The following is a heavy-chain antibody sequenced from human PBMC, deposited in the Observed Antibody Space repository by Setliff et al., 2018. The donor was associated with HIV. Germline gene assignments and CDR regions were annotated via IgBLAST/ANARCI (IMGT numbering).Heavy chain of an antibody. J-gene: IGHJ4*02. CDR2: INPSGTT. CDR3: ARGYASGYDAYGY. V-gene: IGHV4-34*01. CDR1: GDSFSGFY. Sequence: SETLSLTCAVYGDSFSGFYWNWIRQPPGKGLEWIGEINPSGTTNYNPSLKSRVTISVDKSRNQFSLKVSSVTAADTAVYYCARGYASGYDAYGYWGQGTLVTVSS. D-gene: IGHD5-12*01.